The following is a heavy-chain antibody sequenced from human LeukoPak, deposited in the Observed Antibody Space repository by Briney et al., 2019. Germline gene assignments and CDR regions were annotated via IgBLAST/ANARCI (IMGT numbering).Heavy chain of an antibody. CDR3: AIGSWYCYDSSGYGY. CDR2: MNPNSGNT. Sequence: AASVKVSCKASGYTFTSYDINWVRQATGQGLEWMGWMNPNSGNTDYAQKFQGRVTMTRNTSISTAYMELSSLRSEDTAVYYCAIGSWYCYDSSGYGYWGQGTLVTVSS. J-gene: IGHJ4*02. D-gene: IGHD3-22*01. CDR1: GYTFTSYD. V-gene: IGHV1-8*01.